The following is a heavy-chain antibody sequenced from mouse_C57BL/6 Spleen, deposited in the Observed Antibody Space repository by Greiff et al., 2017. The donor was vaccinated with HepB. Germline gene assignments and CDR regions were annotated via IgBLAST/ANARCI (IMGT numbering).Heavy chain of an antibody. Sequence: EVHLVESGGGLVQPGGSMKLSCVASGFTFSNYWMNWVRQSPEKGLEWVAQIRLKSDNYATHYAESVKGRFTISRDDSKSSVYLQMNNLRAEDTGIYYCTGPHYYGSPMDYWGQGTSVTVSS. D-gene: IGHD1-1*01. J-gene: IGHJ4*01. V-gene: IGHV6-3*01. CDR1: GFTFSNYW. CDR3: TGPHYYGSPMDY. CDR2: IRLKSDNYAT.